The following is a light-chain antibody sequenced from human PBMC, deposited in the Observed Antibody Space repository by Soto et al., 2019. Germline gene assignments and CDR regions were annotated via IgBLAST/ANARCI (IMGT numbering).Light chain of an antibody. CDR2: DVT. V-gene: IGLV2-14*01. CDR3: SSYRSSSTFVV. Sequence: QSALTQPASVSGSPGQSITISCTRTSSDVGGYNYVSWYQQHPGKAPKLMIYDVTNRPSGVSNRFSGSKSGNTASLTISGLQAEDEADYYCSSYRSSSTFVVFGGGTKLTVL. J-gene: IGLJ2*01. CDR1: SSDVGGYNY.